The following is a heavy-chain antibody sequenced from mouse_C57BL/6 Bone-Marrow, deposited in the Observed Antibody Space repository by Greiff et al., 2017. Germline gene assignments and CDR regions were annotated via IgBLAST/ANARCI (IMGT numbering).Heavy chain of an antibody. J-gene: IGHJ1*03. CDR1: DSEVFPIAY. CDR2: ILPSIGRT. Sequence: SGSELRSPGSSGKLSCKDFDSEVFPIAYMSWVRQKPGHGFEWIGGILPSIGRTIYGEKFEDKATLDADTLSNTAYLELNSLTSEDSAIYYCARRYYGSSPRWYFDVWGTGTTVTVSS. CDR3: ARRYYGSSPRWYFDV. D-gene: IGHD1-1*01. V-gene: IGHV15-2*01.